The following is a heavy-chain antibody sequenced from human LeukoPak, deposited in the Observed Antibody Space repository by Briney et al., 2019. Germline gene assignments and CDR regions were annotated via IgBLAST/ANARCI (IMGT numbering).Heavy chain of an antibody. D-gene: IGHD3-22*01. CDR2: IYTSGST. J-gene: IGHJ4*02. CDR1: GGSISSYY. V-gene: IGHV4-4*07. Sequence: PSETLSLTCTVSGGSISSYYWSWIRQPAGKGLEWIGRIYTSGSTNYNPSLKSRVTVSLDTSKNQFSLKLSSVTAADTAVYYCATDLAYYDSSGYLRYFDHWGQGTLVTVSS. CDR3: ATDLAYYDSSGYLRYFDH.